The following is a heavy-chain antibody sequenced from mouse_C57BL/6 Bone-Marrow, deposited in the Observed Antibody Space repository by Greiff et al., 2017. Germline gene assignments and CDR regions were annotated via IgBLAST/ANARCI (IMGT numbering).Heavy chain of an antibody. CDR1: GYTFTSYD. D-gene: IGHD1-1*01. V-gene: IGHV1-85*01. J-gene: IGHJ2*01. CDR2: IYPRDGST. CDR3: ARDTTVVGGALDY. Sequence: QVQLKESGPELVKPGASVKLSCKASGYTFTSYDINWVKQRPGQGLEWIGWIYPRDGSTKYNEKFKGKATLTVDTSSSTAYMELHSLTSEDSAVYFCARDTTVVGGALDYWGQGTTLTVSS.